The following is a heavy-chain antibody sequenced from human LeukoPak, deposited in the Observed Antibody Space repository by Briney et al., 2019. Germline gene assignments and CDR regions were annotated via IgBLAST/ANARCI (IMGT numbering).Heavy chain of an antibody. CDR3: AREGIAAAGHFDY. V-gene: IGHV3-48*01. Sequence: PGGSLRLSCAASGFTFSSYSMNWVRQAPGKGLEWVSYISSSSSTIYYADSVKGRFTISRDNAKNSLYLQMNSLRAEDTAVYYCAREGIAAAGHFDYWGQGTLVTVSS. D-gene: IGHD6-13*01. J-gene: IGHJ4*02. CDR2: ISSSSSTI. CDR1: GFTFSSYS.